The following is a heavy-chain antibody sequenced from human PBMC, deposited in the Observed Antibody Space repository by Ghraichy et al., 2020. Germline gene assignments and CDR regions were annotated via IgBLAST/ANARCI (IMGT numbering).Heavy chain of an antibody. CDR2: IITYNGNT. CDR1: GYIFTSYG. V-gene: IGHV1-18*01. CDR3: ARDQAYCSGGTCFPSDY. Sequence: ASVKVSCKASGYIFTSYGISWVRQAPGQGLEWMGWIITYNGNTNYAQKFQGRVTMTTDTFTSTAYMELRSLRSDDTAMYYCARDQAYCSGGTCFPSDYWGQGTPVTVSS. J-gene: IGHJ4*02. D-gene: IGHD2-21*01.